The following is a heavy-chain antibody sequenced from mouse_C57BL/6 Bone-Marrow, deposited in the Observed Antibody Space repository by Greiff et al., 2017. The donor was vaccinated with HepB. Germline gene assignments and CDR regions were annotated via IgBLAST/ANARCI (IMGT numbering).Heavy chain of an antibody. Sequence: EVKLVESGGGLVQPGGSMKLSCVASGFTFSNYWMNWVRQSPEKGLEWVAQIRLKSDNYATHYAESVKGRFTISRDDSKSSVYLQMNNLRAEDTGIYYCTGPITTGGYFDVWGTGTTVTVSS. CDR2: IRLKSDNYAT. V-gene: IGHV6-3*01. J-gene: IGHJ1*03. CDR1: GFTFSNYW. CDR3: TGPITTGGYFDV. D-gene: IGHD1-1*01.